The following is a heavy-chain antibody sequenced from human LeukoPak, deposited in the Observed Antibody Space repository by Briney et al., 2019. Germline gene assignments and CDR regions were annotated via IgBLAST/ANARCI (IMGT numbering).Heavy chain of an antibody. J-gene: IGHJ6*02. CDR1: GYTLTELS. D-gene: IGHD6-6*01. Sequence: GASVKVSCKVSGYTLTELSMHWVRQAPGKGLEWMGGFDPEDGETIYAQKFQGRVTMTEDTSTDTAYMELSSLRSEDTAVYYCAALYSSYCYYGMDVWGQGTTVTVSS. CDR2: FDPEDGET. V-gene: IGHV1-24*01. CDR3: AALYSSYCYYGMDV.